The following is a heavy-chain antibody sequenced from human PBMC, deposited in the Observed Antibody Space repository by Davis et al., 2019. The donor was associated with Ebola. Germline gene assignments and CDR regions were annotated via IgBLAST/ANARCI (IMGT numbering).Heavy chain of an antibody. Sequence: SETLSLTCAISGDNVSSNTAAWNWIRQSPSRGLEWLGRTYYRSKWSTDYAVSVKSRITINQDTSKNQFSLQLNSVTPEDTAVYYCARRRTGTAPGLDSWGQGTLVTVSS. V-gene: IGHV6-1*01. J-gene: IGHJ4*02. CDR3: ARRRTGTAPGLDS. D-gene: IGHD1-7*01. CDR1: GDNVSSNTAA. CDR2: TYYRSKWST.